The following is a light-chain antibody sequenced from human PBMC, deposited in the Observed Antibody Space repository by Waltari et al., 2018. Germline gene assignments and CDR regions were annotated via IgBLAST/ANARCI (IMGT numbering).Light chain of an antibody. CDR1: SSNIGAGYD. V-gene: IGLV1-40*01. CDR2: GNS. J-gene: IGLJ1*01. Sequence: QSVLTQPPSVSGAPGQRVTISCTGSSSNIGAGYDVHWYQQLPGTAPKLLIYGNSNRPSGAPDRFSGAKSVTSASLAITGLQAEDEADYYCQSYDSSLSGYVFGTGTKFTVL. CDR3: QSYDSSLSGYV.